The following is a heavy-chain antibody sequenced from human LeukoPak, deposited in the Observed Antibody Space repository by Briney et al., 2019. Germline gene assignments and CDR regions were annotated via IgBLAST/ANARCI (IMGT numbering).Heavy chain of an antibody. D-gene: IGHD2-15*01. CDR2: ISSSDSTI. Sequence: GGSLRLSCAASGFTFSDYYMSWIRQAPGKGLEWVSYISSSDSTIYYADSVKGRFTISRDNAKNSLYLQMNSLRAEDTAVYYCARDEYCSGGNCYPHMGHAFDIWGQGTMVTVSS. CDR3: ARDEYCSGGNCYPHMGHAFDI. V-gene: IGHV3-11*01. J-gene: IGHJ3*02. CDR1: GFTFSDYY.